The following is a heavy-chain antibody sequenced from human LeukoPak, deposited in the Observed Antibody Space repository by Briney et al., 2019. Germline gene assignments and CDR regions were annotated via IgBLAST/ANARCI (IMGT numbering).Heavy chain of an antibody. Sequence: PSETLSLTCAVSGGSISSGGYSWSWIRQPPGKGLEWIGYIYHSGSTYYNPSLKSRVTISVDRSKNQFSLKLSSVTAADTAVYYCASWPRRGYGGYDFDYWGQGTLVTVSS. CDR2: IYHSGST. D-gene: IGHD5-12*01. V-gene: IGHV4-30-2*01. J-gene: IGHJ4*02. CDR3: ASWPRRGYGGYDFDY. CDR1: GGSISSGGYS.